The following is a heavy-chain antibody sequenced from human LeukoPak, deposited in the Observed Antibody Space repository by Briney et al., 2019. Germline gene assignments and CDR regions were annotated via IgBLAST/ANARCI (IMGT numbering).Heavy chain of an antibody. CDR3: SREGKWLQFDGMDV. Sequence: KPGGSLRLSCTASGFTFSDYGMTWFRQAPGKGLEWVGFIRCTNSGGTTEYAASVKGRFSISRDDSKSIAYLQMNSLKTEDTAVYYCSREGKWLQFDGMDVWGQGTTVIVSS. J-gene: IGHJ6*02. V-gene: IGHV3-49*05. CDR1: GFTFSDYG. CDR2: IRCTNSGGTT. D-gene: IGHD5-24*01.